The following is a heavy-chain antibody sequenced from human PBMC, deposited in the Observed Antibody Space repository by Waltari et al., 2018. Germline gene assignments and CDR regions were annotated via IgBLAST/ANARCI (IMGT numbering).Heavy chain of an antibody. CDR2: IYTSWRT. CDR3: ASMGYSSSSGVDY. Sequence: QVQLQESGPGLVKPSQTLSLTCTVAGGSISSGSYYGSWIRQPAGKGLEWIGLIYTSWRTNYNPALKSRVTISVDTPKNQFSLKLSSVTGADTAVYYCASMGYSSSSGVDYWGQGTLVTVSS. D-gene: IGHD6-6*01. J-gene: IGHJ4*02. CDR1: GGSISSGSYY. V-gene: IGHV4-61*02.